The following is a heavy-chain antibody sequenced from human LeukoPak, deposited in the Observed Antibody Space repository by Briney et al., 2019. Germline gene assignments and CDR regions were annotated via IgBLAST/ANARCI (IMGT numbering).Heavy chain of an antibody. CDR2: ISTTSRYI. CDR1: GFTFSNYE. D-gene: IGHD5-12*01. Sequence: GGSLRLSCAASGFTFSNYEMNWVRQAPGKGLEWVSSISTTSRYIYYADSVQGRFTVTRDNAKNSLSLQMNSLRADDTAVYFCARGNSDYDHDYWGQGTLVTVSS. V-gene: IGHV3-21*01. J-gene: IGHJ4*02. CDR3: ARGNSDYDHDY.